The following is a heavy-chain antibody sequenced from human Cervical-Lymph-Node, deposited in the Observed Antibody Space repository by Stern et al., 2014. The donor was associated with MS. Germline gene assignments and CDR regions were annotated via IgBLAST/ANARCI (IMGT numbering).Heavy chain of an antibody. CDR1: GYTFTSYY. CDR3: ARQHDYYYGMDV. CDR2: INPNSGGT. V-gene: IGHV1-2*06. J-gene: IGHJ6*02. Sequence: MQLVESGAEVKKPGASVKVSCKASGYTFTSYYMHWVRQAPGQGLEWMGRINPNSGGTNYAQKVQGRVTMTRDTSLSTAYMELSRLRSNDTAVYYCARQHDYYYGMDVWGQGTTVTVSS.